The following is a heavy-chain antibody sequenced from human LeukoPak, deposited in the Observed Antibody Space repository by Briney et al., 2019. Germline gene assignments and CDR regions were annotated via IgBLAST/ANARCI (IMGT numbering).Heavy chain of an antibody. CDR1: GFTFDDYG. CDR2: ISWNSGSI. J-gene: IGHJ4*02. Sequence: GGSLRLSCAASGFTFDDYGMHWVRQAPGKGLEWVSGISWNSGSIGYADSVKGRFTISRDNAKNSLYLQMNSLRAEDTALYYCARARMATIDYWGQGTLVTVSS. CDR3: ARARMATIDY. V-gene: IGHV3-9*01. D-gene: IGHD5-24*01.